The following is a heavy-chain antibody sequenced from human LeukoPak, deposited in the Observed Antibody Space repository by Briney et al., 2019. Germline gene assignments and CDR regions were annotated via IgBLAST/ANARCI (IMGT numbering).Heavy chain of an antibody. D-gene: IGHD5-18*01. CDR3: VTDTSMGGLFDY. V-gene: IGHV3-48*02. CDR1: GFPFISYS. J-gene: IGHJ4*02. Sequence: GGSLRLSFSASGFPFISYSMNWVRQAPGKGLEWVSYISSSSNTIYYADSVKGRFTISRDNAKNSLYLQMNSLRDEDTALYYCVTDTSMGGLFDYWGQGTLVTVSS. CDR2: ISSSSNTI.